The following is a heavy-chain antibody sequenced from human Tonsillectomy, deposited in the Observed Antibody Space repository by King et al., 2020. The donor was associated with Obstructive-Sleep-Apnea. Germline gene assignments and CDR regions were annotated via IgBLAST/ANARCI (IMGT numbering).Heavy chain of an antibody. CDR3: ARLRGLYQVATYYYHAMDV. V-gene: IGHV4-59*01. Sequence: VQLQESDPGLVKPSETLSLSCTVSGDSISSYYWSWIRKPPGKGLEWIGYIHYSGRSNYSPSLKSRVTISVDTSKNQFSLKLSSVTAADTAVYYCARLRGLYQVATYYYHAMDVWGQGTAVTVSS. CDR2: IHYSGRS. D-gene: IGHD2-2*01. CDR1: GDSISSYY. J-gene: IGHJ6*02.